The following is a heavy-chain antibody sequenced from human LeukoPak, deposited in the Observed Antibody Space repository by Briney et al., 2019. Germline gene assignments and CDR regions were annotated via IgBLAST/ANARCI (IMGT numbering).Heavy chain of an antibody. J-gene: IGHJ4*02. V-gene: IGHV4-61*01. D-gene: IGHD3-22*01. CDR3: ARGDISGYYAY. CDR1: GGSVSSGSYY. CDR2: IYYSGST. Sequence: SETLSLTCTVSGGSVSSGSYYWSWIRQAPGKGLEWIGYIYYSGSTNYNPSLKSRVTISVDTSKNQFSLKLSSVTAADTAVYYCARGDISGYYAYWGQGTLVTVSS.